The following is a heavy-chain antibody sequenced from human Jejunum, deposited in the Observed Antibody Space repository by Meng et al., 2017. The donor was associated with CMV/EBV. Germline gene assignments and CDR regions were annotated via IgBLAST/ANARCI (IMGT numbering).Heavy chain of an antibody. V-gene: IGHV3-74*01. CDR2: ISGDGSGI. CDR1: GCTFSSYW. J-gene: IGHJ4*02. Sequence: SCAASGCTFSSYWMPWVRQAPGKGLVWLSRISGDGSGINYADSVEGRLTISRDNAKNTLYLQINSHRADDTAVYYCARGSTGYGNFDYWGQGTLVTVSS. D-gene: IGHD5-12*01. CDR3: ARGSTGYGNFDY.